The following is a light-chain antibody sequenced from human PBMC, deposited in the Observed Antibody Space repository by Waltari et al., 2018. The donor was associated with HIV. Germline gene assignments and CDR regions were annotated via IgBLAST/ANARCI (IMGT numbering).Light chain of an antibody. V-gene: IGLV2-23*02. J-gene: IGLJ2*01. CDR1: SSDVGSYNL. Sequence: QSALTQPASVSGSPGQSITISCTGTSSDVGSYNLVSWYQQHPGKAPKLMIYEVSKRPSGVSNRFSGSKSGITASLTISGLQTEDEADYYCCSYAGSSTVVFGGGTKLTVL. CDR2: EVS. CDR3: CSYAGSSTVV.